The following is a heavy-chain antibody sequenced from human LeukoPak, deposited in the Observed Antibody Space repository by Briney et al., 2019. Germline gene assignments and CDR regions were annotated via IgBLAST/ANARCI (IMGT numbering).Heavy chain of an antibody. CDR1: GFTFSDYY. Sequence: PGGSLRLSCAASGFTFSDYYMNWIRQAPGKGLEWVSYISGSSSYIYYADSVKGRFTISRDNAKNSLYLQMNSLRDEDTAVYYCARAETTVTRPHWFDPWGQGTLVSVSS. J-gene: IGHJ5*02. CDR2: ISGSSSYI. V-gene: IGHV3-11*04. D-gene: IGHD4-17*01. CDR3: ARAETTVTRPHWFDP.